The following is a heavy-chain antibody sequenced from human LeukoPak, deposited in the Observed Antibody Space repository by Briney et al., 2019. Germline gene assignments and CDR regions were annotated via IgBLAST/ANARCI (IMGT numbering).Heavy chain of an antibody. CDR1: GFTVSSNY. CDR3: ARAPPGAYYYGSGRAYYFDY. CDR2: TYSGGST. V-gene: IGHV3-53*01. Sequence: GGSLRLSCAASGFTVSSNYMSWVRQAPGKGLEWVSVTYSGGSTYYADSVKGRFTISRDNSKNTLYLQMNSLRAEDTAVYYCARAPPGAYYYGSGRAYYFDYWGQGTLVTVSS. J-gene: IGHJ4*02. D-gene: IGHD3-10*01.